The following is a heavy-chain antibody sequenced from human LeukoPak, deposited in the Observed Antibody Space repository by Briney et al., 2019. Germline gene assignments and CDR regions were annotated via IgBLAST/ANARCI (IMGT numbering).Heavy chain of an antibody. D-gene: IGHD3-22*01. Sequence: SKTLSLTCTVSGGSISSYYWSWIRQPPGKGLEWIGYIYYSGSTNYNPSLKSRVTISVDTSKNQFSLKLSSVTAADTAVYYCARDLGYYDSSGPNWGYWGQGTLVTVSS. V-gene: IGHV4-59*01. CDR2: IYYSGST. CDR3: ARDLGYYDSSGPNWGY. J-gene: IGHJ4*02. CDR1: GGSISSYY.